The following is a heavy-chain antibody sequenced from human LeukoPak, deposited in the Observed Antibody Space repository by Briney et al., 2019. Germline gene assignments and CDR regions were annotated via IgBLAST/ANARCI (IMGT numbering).Heavy chain of an antibody. CDR3: AGGYIYGSTYYYMDV. CDR2: ISSSSSYI. D-gene: IGHD5-18*01. V-gene: IGHV3-21*01. CDR1: GFTFSNYW. Sequence: GGSLRLSCEASGFTFSNYWMSWVRQAPGKGLEWVSSISSSSSYIYYADSVKGRFTISRDNAKNSLYLQMNSLRAEDTAVYYCAGGYIYGSTYYYMDVWGKGTTVTVSS. J-gene: IGHJ6*03.